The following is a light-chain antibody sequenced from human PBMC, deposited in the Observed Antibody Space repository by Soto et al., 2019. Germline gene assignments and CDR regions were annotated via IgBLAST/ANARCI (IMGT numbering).Light chain of an antibody. CDR2: FGS. CDR1: XXPXXXXXXXY. Sequence: DXXMXXXPLXXXVTXGEPASISXXSXXXPXXXXXXXYLDWYLQKPGQSPQPLIYFGSNRGSVVXGRFSGRXXGXXFTLKISRVGAEDVGVYYCMQALQTPPVFGGGTKVEXK. CDR3: MQALQTPPV. V-gene: IGKV2-28*01. J-gene: IGKJ4*01.